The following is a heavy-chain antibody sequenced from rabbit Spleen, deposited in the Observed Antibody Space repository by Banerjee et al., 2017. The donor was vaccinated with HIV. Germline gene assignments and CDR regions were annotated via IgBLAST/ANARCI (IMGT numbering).Heavy chain of an antibody. CDR3: ARGGSDYYLTHLYL. V-gene: IGHV1S45*01. Sequence: QEQLKESGGGLVQPGGSLKLSCKASGFTLSSYYMNWVRQAPGKGLEWIGYIYTGDGSTYYASWAKGRFTISKTSSTTVTLEMTSLTVADTATYFCARGGSDYYLTHLYLWGQGTLVTVS. CDR2: IYTGDGST. J-gene: IGHJ3*01. D-gene: IGHD1-1*01. CDR1: GFTLSSYYM.